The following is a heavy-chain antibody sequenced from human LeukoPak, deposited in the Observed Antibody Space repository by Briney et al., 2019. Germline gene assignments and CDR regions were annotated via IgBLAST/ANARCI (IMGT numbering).Heavy chain of an antibody. J-gene: IGHJ3*02. CDR2: ISGSGGST. CDR3: AGSPTVDAAFDI. D-gene: IGHD4-23*01. V-gene: IGHV3-23*01. CDR1: GFTFSSYA. Sequence: PGGSLRLSCAASGFTFSSYAMSWVRQAPGKGLEWVSSISGSGGSTYYADSVRGRFTVSRDNSRNTLALQMNSLRAEDTAVYYCAGSPTVDAAFDIWGQGTMVPVSS.